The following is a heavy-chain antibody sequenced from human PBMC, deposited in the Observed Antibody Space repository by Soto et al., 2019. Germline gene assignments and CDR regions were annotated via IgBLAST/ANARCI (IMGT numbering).Heavy chain of an antibody. CDR2: IIPIFGTA. CDR1: GGTFSSYA. D-gene: IGHD1-26*01. Sequence: SVKVSCKASGGTFSSYAISWVRQAPGQGLEWMGGIIPIFGTANYAQKFQGRVTITADESTSTAYMELSSLRSEDTAVYYCARLGATNDYYYYGMDVWGQGTTVTVSS. V-gene: IGHV1-69*13. J-gene: IGHJ6*02. CDR3: ARLGATNDYYYYGMDV.